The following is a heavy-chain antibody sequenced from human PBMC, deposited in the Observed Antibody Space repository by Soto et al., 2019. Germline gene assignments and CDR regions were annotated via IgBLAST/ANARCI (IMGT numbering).Heavy chain of an antibody. CDR2: LNSDGSSA. J-gene: IGHJ4*02. CDR3: VRGKRGGWYFDY. CDR1: GFTFSSYW. D-gene: IGHD6-19*01. V-gene: IGHV3-74*01. Sequence: EVQLVESGGGLVQPGGSLRLSCAASGFTFSSYWLHWVRQAPGKGLVWLSRLNSDGSSAYYADSVMGRFTISRDNAQNTVYLQMNSLGDEDTAVYYCVRGKRGGWYFDYWGQGTLVTVSS.